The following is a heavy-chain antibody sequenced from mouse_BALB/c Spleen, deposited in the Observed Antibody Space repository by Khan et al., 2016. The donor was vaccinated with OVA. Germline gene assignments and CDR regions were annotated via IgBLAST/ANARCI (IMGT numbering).Heavy chain of an antibody. CDR1: GYTFTSFW. CDR3: ARGGYGSPFAY. CDR2: IDPSKSET. Sequence: QVQLQQSGPELVRPGASVKMSCKASGYTFTSFWIHWVKQRPGQGLEWIGMIDPSKSETRLNQKFTDKATLNVDKSSNTAYMQLSRLTSEDTAVYYCARGGYGSPFAYGGQGTLVTVSA. D-gene: IGHD1-1*01. V-gene: IGHV1S127*01. J-gene: IGHJ3*01.